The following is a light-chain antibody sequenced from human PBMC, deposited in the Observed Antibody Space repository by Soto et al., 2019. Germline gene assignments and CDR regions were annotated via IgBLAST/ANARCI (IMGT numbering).Light chain of an antibody. CDR2: DVI. CDR1: SSDVGGYNY. J-gene: IGLJ2*01. Sequence: QSALTQPASVSGSPGQSITISCTGTSSDVGGYNYVSWYQHHPGKAPKLMIYDVINRPSGVSNRFSGSKSCNTASLTISGLQAEDEADYYCSSYTSSSTYVVFGGGTKLTVL. CDR3: SSYTSSSTYVV. V-gene: IGLV2-14*03.